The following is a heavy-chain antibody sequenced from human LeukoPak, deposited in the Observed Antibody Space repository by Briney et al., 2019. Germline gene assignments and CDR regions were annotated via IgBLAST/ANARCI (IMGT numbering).Heavy chain of an antibody. D-gene: IGHD6-19*01. V-gene: IGHV4-59*08. CDR2: IYYNGST. CDR1: GGYTSDYY. Sequence: LETLSLTRTVSGGYTSDYYWSSIRQPPGKGLEWIGYIYYNGSTNYNPSLKSRVTISVDTSKTQFSLKLSSVTAADTAVYYCARHVNFRGISVAALWGQGTLVTVSS. CDR3: ARHVNFRGISVAAL. J-gene: IGHJ4*02.